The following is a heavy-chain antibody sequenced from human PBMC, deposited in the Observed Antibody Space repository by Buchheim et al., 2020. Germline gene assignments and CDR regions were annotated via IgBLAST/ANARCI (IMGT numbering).Heavy chain of an antibody. Sequence: EVQLVESGGGLVQPGGSLRLSCAASGFIFSNYWMNWVRQAPGKGLQWVANIKPDGSDKYYVDPVKGRFTVSRDNAKHPVYLQMNSLRAEDTAVYYCARDDYHRYWGQGTL. J-gene: IGHJ4*02. CDR2: IKPDGSDK. CDR3: ARDDYHRY. V-gene: IGHV3-7*01. D-gene: IGHD3-22*01. CDR1: GFIFSNYW.